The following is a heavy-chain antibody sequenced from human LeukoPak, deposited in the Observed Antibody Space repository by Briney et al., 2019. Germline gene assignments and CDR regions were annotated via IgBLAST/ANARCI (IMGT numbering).Heavy chain of an antibody. J-gene: IGHJ3*02. CDR3: ARHGRAAFDI. Sequence: GGSLRLSCAASGFTFRSYGMTWVRQAPGKGLEWVSYISSSGSTIYYADSVKGRFTISRDNAKNSLYLQMNSLRAEDTAVYYCARHGRAAFDIWGQGTMVTVSS. D-gene: IGHD2-15*01. CDR1: GFTFRSYG. CDR2: ISSSGSTI. V-gene: IGHV3-48*04.